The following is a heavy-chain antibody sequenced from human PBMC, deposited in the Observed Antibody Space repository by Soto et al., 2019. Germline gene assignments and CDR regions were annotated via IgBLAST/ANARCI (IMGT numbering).Heavy chain of an antibody. V-gene: IGHV4-59*01. J-gene: IGHJ5*02. CDR3: ARRAVVAVTGSLDNWLDP. D-gene: IGHD2-21*01. CDR2: VYSSGST. CDR1: GDSITSYN. Sequence: PSETLSLTCTVSGDSITSYNWNWLRQPPGKALEWIGYVYSSGSTNYNPSLKSRVTISVDTSRNQFSLKVNSVTAADTAMYYCARRAVVAVTGSLDNWLDPWGQGILVT.